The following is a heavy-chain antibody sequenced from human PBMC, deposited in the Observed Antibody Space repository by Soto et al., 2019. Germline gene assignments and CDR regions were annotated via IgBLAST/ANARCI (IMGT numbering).Heavy chain of an antibody. J-gene: IGHJ4*02. V-gene: IGHV4-39*02. CDR3: VRREAVAGSQFDF. CDR1: GGSLSSGSFF. Sequence: PSETLSLTCTVSGGSLSSGSFFWGWIRQPPGKGLEWIGHIYFTGTSSYSPSLKSRVTMFVDTSKNNFSLRLASVTAADTVVYYCVRREAVAGSQFDFWGQGTLVT. D-gene: IGHD6-19*01. CDR2: IYFTGTS.